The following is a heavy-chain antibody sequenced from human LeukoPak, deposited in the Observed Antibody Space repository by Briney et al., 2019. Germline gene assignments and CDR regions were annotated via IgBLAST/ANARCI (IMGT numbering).Heavy chain of an antibody. CDR1: GYTFTSYD. J-gene: IGHJ5*02. CDR3: ARDLEYSSSSWAP. Sequence: ASVKVSCKASGYTFTSYDINWVRQDTGQGLERMGWMNPNSGNTGYAQKFQGRVTMTRNTSISTAYMELSSLRSEDTAVYYCARDLEYSSSSWAPWGQGTLVTVSS. V-gene: IGHV1-8*01. CDR2: MNPNSGNT. D-gene: IGHD6-6*01.